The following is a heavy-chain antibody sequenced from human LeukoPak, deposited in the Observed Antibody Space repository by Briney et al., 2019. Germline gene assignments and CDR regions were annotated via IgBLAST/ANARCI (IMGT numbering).Heavy chain of an antibody. J-gene: IGHJ4*02. Sequence: GGSLRLSCTASGFTFGDYAMNWVRQAPGKGLEWVSYISSSSSTIYYADSVKGRFTISRDNAKNSLYLQMNSLRAEDTAVYYCARARTTVTTNFDYWGQGTLVTVSS. CDR3: ARARTTVTTNFDY. V-gene: IGHV3-48*04. CDR2: ISSSSSTI. CDR1: GFTFGDYA. D-gene: IGHD4-17*01.